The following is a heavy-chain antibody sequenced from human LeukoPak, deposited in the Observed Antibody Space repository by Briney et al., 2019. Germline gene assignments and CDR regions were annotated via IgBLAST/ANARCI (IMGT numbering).Heavy chain of an antibody. CDR1: GFNFRKAF. V-gene: IGHV3-15*01. J-gene: IGHJ3*02. CDR2: IRSATAGGTA. D-gene: IGHD1-26*01. Sequence: GGALGLSCGAHGFNFRKAFLDWGPQAPGKGPEVVARIRSATAGGTAEYAAPVEGRFIVSGDDSKSTLYLQLNSLKIEDTAIYYCTSGSYYGTGSFDIWGQGIMVTVSS. CDR3: TSGSYYGTGSFDI.